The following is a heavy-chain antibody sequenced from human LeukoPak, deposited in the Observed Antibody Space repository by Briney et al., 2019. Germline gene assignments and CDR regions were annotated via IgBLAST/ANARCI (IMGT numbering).Heavy chain of an antibody. J-gene: IGHJ4*02. V-gene: IGHV1-46*01. D-gene: IGHD6-6*01. CDR2: INPTGGST. Sequence: ASVKVSCKASGYTFPSYFMHWVRQAPGQGLEWMGIINPTGGSTTYAQKFQGRVTMTRDTSTSTVYMELSSLRSDDTAVYYCARTAARRFDYWGQGTLVTVS. CDR3: ARTAARRFDY. CDR1: GYTFPSYF.